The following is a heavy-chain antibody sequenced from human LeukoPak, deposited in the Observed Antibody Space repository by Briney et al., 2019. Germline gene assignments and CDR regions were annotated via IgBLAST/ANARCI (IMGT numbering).Heavy chain of an antibody. D-gene: IGHD6-13*01. CDR2: GDT. CDR3: ARDRGMYSSSWYYYYYGMDV. J-gene: IGHJ6*02. V-gene: IGHV1-3*01. Sequence: GDTDFSQKFQGRVTITRDTSASTAYMELSSLRSEDTAVYYCARDRGMYSSSWYYYYYGMDVWGQGTTVTVSS.